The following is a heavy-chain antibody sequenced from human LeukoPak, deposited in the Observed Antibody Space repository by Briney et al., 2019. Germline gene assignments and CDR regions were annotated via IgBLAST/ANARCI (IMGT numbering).Heavy chain of an antibody. J-gene: IGHJ4*02. CDR2: MNPNSGNT. D-gene: IGHD3-22*01. CDR1: GYTFTSYD. V-gene: IGHV1-8*01. CDR3: ARGRDYYDSSVMSN. Sequence: ASVKVSCKASGYTFTSYDINWVRQATGQGLEWMGWMNPNSGNTGYAQEFQGRVTMTRNTSISTAYMELSSLRSEDTAVYYCARGRDYYDSSVMSNWGQGTLVTVSS.